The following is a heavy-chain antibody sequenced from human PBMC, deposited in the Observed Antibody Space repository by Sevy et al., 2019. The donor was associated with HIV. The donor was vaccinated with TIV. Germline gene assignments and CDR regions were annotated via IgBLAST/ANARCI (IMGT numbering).Heavy chain of an antibody. CDR2: IYSDETT. CDR3: ARGKSGYGYALNY. Sequence: GGSLRLSCAASGFSVNSNYMTWVRQAPGKGLEGVSVIYSDETTYHADSVKDRFTISSDNSKNMLYLQMSSLRAEDTAIYYCARGKSGYGYALNYWGQRTLVTVSS. D-gene: IGHD5-18*01. V-gene: IGHV3-66*01. J-gene: IGHJ4*02. CDR1: GFSVNSNY.